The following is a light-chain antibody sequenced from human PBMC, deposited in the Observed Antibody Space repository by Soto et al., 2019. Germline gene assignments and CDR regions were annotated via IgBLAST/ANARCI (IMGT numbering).Light chain of an antibody. CDR3: CSYAGSYSWV. V-gene: IGLV2-11*01. J-gene: IGLJ3*02. Sequence: QAVVTQPRSVSGSPGQSVTISCTGTSSDVGGYNYVSWYQQHPGKAPKFIIYDVSERPSGVPDRFSGSKSGNTASLTISGLQVEDEADYYCCSYAGSYSWVFGGGTQLTVL. CDR1: SSDVGGYNY. CDR2: DVS.